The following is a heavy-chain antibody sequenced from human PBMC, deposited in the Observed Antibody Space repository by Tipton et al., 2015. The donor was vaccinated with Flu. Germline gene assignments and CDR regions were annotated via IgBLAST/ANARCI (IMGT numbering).Heavy chain of an antibody. CDR1: GFTFSYYG. CDR2: ISSSGSHI. V-gene: IGHV3-21*01. CDR3: AREWVAYYDSTEGDGLDI. Sequence: SLRLSCAASGFTFSYYGMNWVRLAPGKGLEWVSFISSSGSHIYYADSVRGRFTVSRDDAKNSLSLQMSSLRAEDTAVYYCAREWVAYYDSTEGDGLDIWGQGAMVTVS. D-gene: IGHD3-22*01. J-gene: IGHJ3*02.